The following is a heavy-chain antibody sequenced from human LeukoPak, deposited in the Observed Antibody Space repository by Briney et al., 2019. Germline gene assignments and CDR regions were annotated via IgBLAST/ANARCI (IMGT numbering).Heavy chain of an antibody. J-gene: IGHJ6*02. D-gene: IGHD3-22*01. CDR2: IIPILGIA. CDR1: GGTFSSYA. CDR3: ARSERYYYDSSGSYYYYGMDV. V-gene: IGHV1-69*04. Sequence: SVKVSCKASGGTFSSYAISWVRQAPGQGLEWMGRIIPILGIANYAQKFQGRVTITADKSTSTAYMELSSLRSEDTAVYYCARSERYYYDSSGSYYYYGMDVWGQGTTVTVSS.